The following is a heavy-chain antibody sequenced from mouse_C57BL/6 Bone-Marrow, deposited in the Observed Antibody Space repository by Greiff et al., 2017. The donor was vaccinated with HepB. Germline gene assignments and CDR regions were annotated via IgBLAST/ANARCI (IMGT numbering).Heavy chain of an antibody. CDR3: ARQMVYGSPHYYAMDY. CDR1: GFTFSSYG. D-gene: IGHD1-1*01. V-gene: IGHV5-6*01. Sequence: EVQLVESGGDLVKPGGSLKLSCAASGFTFSSYGMSWVRQTPDKRLEWVATISSGGSYTYYPDSVKGRFTISRDNAKNTLYLQMSSLKSEDTAMYYCARQMVYGSPHYYAMDYWGQGTSVTVSS. J-gene: IGHJ4*01. CDR2: ISSGGSYT.